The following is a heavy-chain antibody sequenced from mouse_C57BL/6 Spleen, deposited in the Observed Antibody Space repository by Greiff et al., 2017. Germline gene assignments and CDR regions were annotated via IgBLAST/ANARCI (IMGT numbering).Heavy chain of an antibody. D-gene: IGHD2-4*01. V-gene: IGHV1-82*01. CDR2: IYPGDGDT. J-gene: IGHJ4*01. CDR3: ARHDYDYDGGDAMDY. CDR1: GYAFSSSW. Sequence: VQLQQSGPELVKPGASVKISCKASGYAFSSSWMNWVKQRPGKGLEWIGRIYPGDGDTNYNGKFKGKATLTADKSSSTAYMQLSSLTSEDSAVYFCARHDYDYDGGDAMDYWGQGTSVTVSS.